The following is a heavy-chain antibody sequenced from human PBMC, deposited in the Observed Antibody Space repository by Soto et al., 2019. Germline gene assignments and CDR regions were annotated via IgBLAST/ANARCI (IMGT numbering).Heavy chain of an antibody. Sequence: GESLKISCKGSGYSFTSYWIGWVRQMPGKGLEWMGIIYPGDSDTRYSPSFQGQVTISADKSISTAYLQWGSLKASDTAMYYCARGVYYYDSSGPEYFQHWGQGTLVTVSS. J-gene: IGHJ1*01. V-gene: IGHV5-51*01. CDR1: GYSFTSYW. CDR2: IYPGDSDT. CDR3: ARGVYYYDSSGPEYFQH. D-gene: IGHD3-22*01.